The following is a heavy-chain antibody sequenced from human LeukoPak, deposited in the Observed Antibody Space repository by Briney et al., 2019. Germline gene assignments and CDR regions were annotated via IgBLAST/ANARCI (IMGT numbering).Heavy chain of an antibody. CDR2: INSDGSDK. D-gene: IGHD5-24*01. CDR1: GFIFSNYV. J-gene: IGHJ4*02. V-gene: IGHV3-74*01. Sequence: GGSLRLSCAASGFIFSNYVMHWVRQAPGKALVWVSRINSDGSDKRYADSVKGRFTISRDNAKNTLYLQMSGLRAEDTAVYFCVRDRDGYNYWGQGTLVTVSS. CDR3: VRDRDGYNY.